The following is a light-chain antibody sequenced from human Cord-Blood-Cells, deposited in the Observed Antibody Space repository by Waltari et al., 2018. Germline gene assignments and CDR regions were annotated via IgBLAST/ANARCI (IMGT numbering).Light chain of an antibody. J-gene: IGKJ1*01. CDR2: AAS. CDR1: QRISSY. V-gene: IGKV1-39*01. CDR3: QQSYSTPWT. Sequence: DIQMTQSPSSLSASVGDRVTITCPASQRISSYLNWSQQKPGKAPKLLIYAASSVQSGVPSRFSGSGSGTDFTLSICGLQPEDFATYYCQQSYSTPWTFGQGTKVEIK.